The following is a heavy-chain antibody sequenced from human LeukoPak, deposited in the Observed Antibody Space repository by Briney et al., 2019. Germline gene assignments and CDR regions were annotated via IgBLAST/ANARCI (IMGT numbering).Heavy chain of an antibody. V-gene: IGHV4-59*01. CDR2: VDHTGST. J-gene: IGHJ6*03. D-gene: IGHD1-1*01. Sequence: PSETLSLTCTVSGGSISSYYWTWIRQPPGKGLEWIGYVDHTGSTNFNPSLNGRVSISRDTTKDLFSLRLRSVTAADTAVYFCARGRVSSSTWYSTYYYYFYMDVWGKGTTVTVSS. CDR1: GGSISSYY. CDR3: ARGRVSSSTWYSTYYYYFYMDV.